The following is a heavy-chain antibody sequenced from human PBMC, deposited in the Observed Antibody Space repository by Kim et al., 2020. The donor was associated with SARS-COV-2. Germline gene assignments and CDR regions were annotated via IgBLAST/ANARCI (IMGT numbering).Heavy chain of an antibody. D-gene: IGHD3-3*01. J-gene: IGHJ4*02. CDR2: IYSGGSST. CDR3: AKGPSQFLEWYGPVLNYFDY. CDR1: GFTFSSYA. Sequence: GGSLRLSCAASGFTFSSYAMSWVRQAPGKGLEWVSVIYSGGSSTYYADSVKGRFTISRDNSKNTLYLQMNSLRAEDTAVYYCAKGPSQFLEWYGPVLNYFDYWGQGTLVTVSS. V-gene: IGHV3-23*03.